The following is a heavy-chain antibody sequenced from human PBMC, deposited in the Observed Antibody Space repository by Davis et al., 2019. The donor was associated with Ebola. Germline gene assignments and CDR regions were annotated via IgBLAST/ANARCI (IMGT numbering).Heavy chain of an antibody. J-gene: IGHJ6*04. CDR1: GGSISSGGYS. CDR2: IYHSGST. D-gene: IGHD3-22*01. Sequence: SETLSLTCAVSGGSISSGGYSWSWIRQPPGKGLEWIRYIYHSGSTYYNPSLKSQVTISVDRSKNQFSLKLSSVTAADTAVYYCARGDSSDGMDVWGKGTTVTVSS. CDR3: ARGDSSDGMDV. V-gene: IGHV4-30-2*01.